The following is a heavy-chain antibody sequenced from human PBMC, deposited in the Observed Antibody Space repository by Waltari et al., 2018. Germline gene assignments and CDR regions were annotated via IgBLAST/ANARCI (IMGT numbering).Heavy chain of an antibody. Sequence: QVQLQQWGAGLLKPSETLSLTCAVYGGSFSGSYWSWPRQPPGKGLEWIGEINHSGSTNYNPSLKSRVTISVDTSKNQFSLKLSSVTAADTAVYYCASAPFIASRFDYWGQGTLVTVSS. CDR2: INHSGST. J-gene: IGHJ4*02. CDR3: ASAPFIASRFDY. V-gene: IGHV4-34*01. CDR1: GGSFSGSY. D-gene: IGHD6-13*01.